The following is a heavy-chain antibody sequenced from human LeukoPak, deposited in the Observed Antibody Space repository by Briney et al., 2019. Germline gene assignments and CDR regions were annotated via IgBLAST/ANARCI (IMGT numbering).Heavy chain of an antibody. J-gene: IGHJ3*01. D-gene: IGHD3-16*01. Sequence: PGGSLRLSCAASGFTFSSYWMHWVRQAPGKGLVWVSRINTDGSSTSYADSVKGRFTISRDNAKNTLYLQMNSLRAEDTAVYYCAKRTPASRGSPSRAAWGQGTMVTVSS. CDR3: AKRTPASRGSPSRAA. CDR2: INTDGSST. V-gene: IGHV3-74*01. CDR1: GFTFSSYW.